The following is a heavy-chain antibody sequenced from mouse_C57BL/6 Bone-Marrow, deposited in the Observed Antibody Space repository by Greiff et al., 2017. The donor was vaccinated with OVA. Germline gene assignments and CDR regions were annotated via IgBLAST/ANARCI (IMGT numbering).Heavy chain of an antibody. CDR1: GFSFTSYG. CDR2: IWSGGST. J-gene: IGHJ3*01. V-gene: IGHV2-2*01. Sequence: QVQLKESGPGLVQPSQCLSITCTVSGFSFTSYGVHWVRQSPGKGLEWLGVIWSGGSTDYNAAFISRLSISKDNAKSQVFFKMNSLQADDTAIYYCARRDYGSSYAWFAYWGQGTLVTVSA. D-gene: IGHD1-1*01. CDR3: ARRDYGSSYAWFAY.